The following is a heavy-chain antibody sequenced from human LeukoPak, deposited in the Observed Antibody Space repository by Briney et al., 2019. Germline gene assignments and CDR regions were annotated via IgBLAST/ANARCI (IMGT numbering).Heavy chain of an antibody. J-gene: IGHJ4*02. Sequence: SETLSLTCTVSGGSISSYYWSWIRQPPGKGLEWIGYIYYSGSTNYNPSLKSRVTISVDTSKNQFSLKLSSMTAADTAVYYCARRIGRHFDYWGQGTLVTVSS. CDR2: IYYSGST. CDR1: GGSISSYY. CDR3: ARRIGRHFDY. D-gene: IGHD2-15*01. V-gene: IGHV4-59*01.